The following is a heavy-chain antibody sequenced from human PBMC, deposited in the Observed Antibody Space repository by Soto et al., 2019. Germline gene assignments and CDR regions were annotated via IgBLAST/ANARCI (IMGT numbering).Heavy chain of an antibody. CDR2: INPSGGST. CDR1: GYTFTSYY. J-gene: IGHJ4*02. Sequence: ASVKVSCKASGYTFTSYYMHWVRQAPGQGLEWMGIINPSGGSTSYAQKFQGRVTMTRDTSTSTAYMELSSLRSEDTAVYYCARARIMTTVTTVFGYWGQGTLVTVSS. V-gene: IGHV1-46*01. D-gene: IGHD4-4*01. CDR3: ARARIMTTVTTVFGY.